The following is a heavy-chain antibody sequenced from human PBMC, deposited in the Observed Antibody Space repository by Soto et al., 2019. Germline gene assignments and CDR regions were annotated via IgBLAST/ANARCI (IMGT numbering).Heavy chain of an antibody. CDR2: IYYSGST. CDR1: GGSISSYY. J-gene: IGHJ6*02. CDR3: ARDSDYNWNYGYYSYGMDV. D-gene: IGHD1-7*01. Sequence: PSETLSLTCTVSGGSISSYYWSWIRQPPGKGLEWIGYIYYSGSTNYNPSLKSRVTISVDTSKNQFSLKLSSVTAADTAVYYCARDSDYNWNYGYYSYGMDVWGQGTPVTVSS. V-gene: IGHV4-59*01.